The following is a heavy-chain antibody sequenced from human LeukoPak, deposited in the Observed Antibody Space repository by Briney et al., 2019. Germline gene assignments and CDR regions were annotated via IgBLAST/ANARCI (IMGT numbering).Heavy chain of an antibody. CDR1: GFTFSSYW. J-gene: IGHJ4*02. CDR3: AKESPPYYYDSSRYSGFDY. V-gene: IGHV3-7*01. Sequence: GGSLRLSCAASGFTFSSYWLSWVRQAPGKGLEWVANIKQDGSEKYYVDSVKGRFTISRDNAKNSLYLQMNSLRAEDTAVYYCAKESPPYYYDSSRYSGFDYWGQGTLVTVSS. D-gene: IGHD3-22*01. CDR2: IKQDGSEK.